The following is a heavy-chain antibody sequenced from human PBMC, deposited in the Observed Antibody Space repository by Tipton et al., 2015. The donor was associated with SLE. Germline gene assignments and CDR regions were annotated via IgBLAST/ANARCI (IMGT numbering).Heavy chain of an antibody. Sequence: SLRLSCAASGFTVSSNYMSWVRQAPWKGLEWVSVIYSGGSTYYADSVKGRFTISRDNSKNTLYLQMNSLRAEDTAVYYCARGLYNWNYEGAFEIWGQGTMVTVSS. CDR3: ARGLYNWNYEGAFEI. CDR2: IYSGGST. J-gene: IGHJ3*02. D-gene: IGHD1-7*01. V-gene: IGHV3-53*01. CDR1: GFTVSSNY.